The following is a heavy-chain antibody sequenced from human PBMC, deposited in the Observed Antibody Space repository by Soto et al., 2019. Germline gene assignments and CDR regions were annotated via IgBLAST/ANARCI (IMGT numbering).Heavy chain of an antibody. D-gene: IGHD2-2*01. Sequence: ASVQVSCKASGYTFTSYYMHWVRQAPGQGLEWMGIINPSGGSTSYAQKFQGRVTMTRDTSTSTVYMELSSLRSEDTAVYYCASTGVYCSSTSCYAYYYYMEVWGKGSTVTVSS. CDR2: INPSGGST. J-gene: IGHJ6*03. CDR3: ASTGVYCSSTSCYAYYYYMEV. V-gene: IGHV1-46*03. CDR1: GYTFTSYY.